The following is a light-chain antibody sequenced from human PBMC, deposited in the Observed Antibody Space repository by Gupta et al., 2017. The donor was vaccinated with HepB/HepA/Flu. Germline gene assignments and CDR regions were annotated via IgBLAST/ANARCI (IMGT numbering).Light chain of an antibody. CDR1: QSVSNY. CDR2: EAS. J-gene: IGKJ4*01. CDR3: QQRSSWPLT. Sequence: EIVLTQSPATLSVSLGERATLTCRASQSVSNYLAWYQQKPGQAPRLLIYEASNRATGIPSRFTGSGSVTDFTLTISSLEPEDFAVYYCQQRSSWPLTFGEGTKVEIK. V-gene: IGKV3-11*01.